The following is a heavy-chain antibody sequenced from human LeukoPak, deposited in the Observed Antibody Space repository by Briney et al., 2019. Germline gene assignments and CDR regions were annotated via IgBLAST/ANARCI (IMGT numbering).Heavy chain of an antibody. D-gene: IGHD5-24*01. CDR2: FYVGGAT. Sequence: SGGSLRLSCAASGFTFSTYAMSWVRQTPEKGLEWVSVFYVGGATYYADSVKGRFTISRDNSENTLYLQMKSLRAEDTAVYYCARGDGYNFFDYWGQGTLVTVSS. CDR1: GFTFSTYA. J-gene: IGHJ4*02. V-gene: IGHV3-23*03. CDR3: ARGDGYNFFDY.